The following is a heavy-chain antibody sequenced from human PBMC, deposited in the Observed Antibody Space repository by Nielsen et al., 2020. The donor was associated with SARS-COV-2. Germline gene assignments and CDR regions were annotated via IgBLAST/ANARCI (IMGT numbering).Heavy chain of an antibody. Sequence: GGSLRLSCAASGLSFSDYYMSWIRQAPGKGLEWVSYISSSGSTIYYADSVKGRFTISRDNAKNSLYLQMNSLRAEDTAVYYCARHSYYYDSPAFDYWGQGTLVTVSS. CDR2: ISSSGSTI. CDR1: GLSFSDYY. J-gene: IGHJ4*02. D-gene: IGHD3-22*01. CDR3: ARHSYYYDSPAFDY. V-gene: IGHV3-11*01.